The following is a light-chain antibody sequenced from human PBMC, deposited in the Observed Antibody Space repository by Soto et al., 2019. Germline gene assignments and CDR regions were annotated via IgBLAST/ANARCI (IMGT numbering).Light chain of an antibody. J-gene: IGLJ1*01. CDR1: SIDVGSYNL. CDR2: EVS. Sequence: QSVLTQPASVSGSPGQSITISCTGTSIDVGSYNLVSWYQQHPGKAPKLMIYEVSKRPSGVSNRFSGSKSGNTASLTISGLQAEDEADYYCCSYAGNYYVFGTGTKVTVL. V-gene: IGLV2-23*02. CDR3: CSYAGNYYV.